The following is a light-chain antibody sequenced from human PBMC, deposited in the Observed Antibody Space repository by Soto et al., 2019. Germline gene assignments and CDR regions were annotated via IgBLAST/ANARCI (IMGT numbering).Light chain of an antibody. CDR2: DVS. V-gene: IGLV2-14*01. Sequence: QSALTQPASVSGSPGQSITISCTGTSSDVGGYNYVSWYQQHPGKAPKLMIYDVSNRPSGVSNRFSGSKSGNTASLTISGLQAEDEADYYCSAYISSSLLYVFGPGTKVSVL. CDR1: SSDVGGYNY. J-gene: IGLJ1*01. CDR3: SAYISSSLLYV.